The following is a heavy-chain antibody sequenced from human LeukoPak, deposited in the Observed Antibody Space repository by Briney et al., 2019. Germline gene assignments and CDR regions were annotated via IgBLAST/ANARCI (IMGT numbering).Heavy chain of an antibody. V-gene: IGHV3-48*02. J-gene: IGHJ4*02. Sequence: GGSLRLSCAASGFTFSRKTMNWVRQAPGKGLEWVSYISSDGGTIYYADSVRGRFTISRDNAKNSLYLQMNSLSDEDTAVYYCARDYPKGCSGGSCYSVFDYWGQGTLVTVSS. CDR1: GFTFSRKT. CDR2: ISSDGGTI. D-gene: IGHD2-15*01. CDR3: ARDYPKGCSGGSCYSVFDY.